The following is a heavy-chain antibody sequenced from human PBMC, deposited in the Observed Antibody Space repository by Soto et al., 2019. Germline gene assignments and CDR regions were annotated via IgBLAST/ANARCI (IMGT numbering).Heavy chain of an antibody. D-gene: IGHD5-12*01. V-gene: IGHV1-18*01. J-gene: IGHJ4*02. CDR2: ISAYNGNT. CDR3: ARSGRRGYSGYDYGGDY. Sequence: ASVKVSCKASGYTFTSYGISWVRQAPGQGLEWMGWISAYNGNTNYAQKLQGRVTMTTDTSTSTAYMELRSLRSDDTAVYYCARSGRRGYSGYDYGGDYWGQGTLVTVSS. CDR1: GYTFTSYG.